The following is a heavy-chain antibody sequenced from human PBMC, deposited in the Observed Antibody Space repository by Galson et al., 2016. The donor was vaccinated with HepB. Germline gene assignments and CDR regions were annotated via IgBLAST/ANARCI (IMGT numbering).Heavy chain of an antibody. Sequence: TLSLTCTVSGGSISSAGHYWSWIRQHPVKGLEWIGYIYCSGSTYYNPSLKSRVTISVDTSKNQFSLKLSSVTAADTAVYCCASRSGTYFKGFDYWGQGTLVTVSS. CDR2: IYCSGST. CDR1: GGSISSAGHY. J-gene: IGHJ4*02. D-gene: IGHD3-10*01. V-gene: IGHV4-31*03. CDR3: ASRSGTYFKGFDY.